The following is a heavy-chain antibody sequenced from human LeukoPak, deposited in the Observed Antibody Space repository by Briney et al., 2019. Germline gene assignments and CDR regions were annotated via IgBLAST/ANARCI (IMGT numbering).Heavy chain of an antibody. CDR1: GFTFSSYA. Sequence: QSGGFLRLSCAASGFTFSSYAMSWVRQAPGKGLEWVSYISSSSSTIYYADSVKGRFTISRDNAKNSLYLQMNSLRAEDTAVYYCARSSQIGVDYWGQGTLVTVSS. V-gene: IGHV3-48*04. D-gene: IGHD6-6*01. J-gene: IGHJ4*02. CDR2: ISSSSSTI. CDR3: ARSSQIGVDY.